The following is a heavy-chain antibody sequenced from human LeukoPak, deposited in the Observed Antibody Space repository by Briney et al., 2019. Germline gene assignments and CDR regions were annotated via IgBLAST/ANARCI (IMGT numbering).Heavy chain of an antibody. CDR1: GFTFNSHG. Sequence: PGGSLRLSCAASGFTFNSHGMHWVRQAPGKGLEWVAVIWYDGSNKYYADSVKGRFTISRDNSKNTVYLQMNNLRAEDTAVYYCASGDGYNQGGHFDYWGQGTLVTVSS. V-gene: IGHV3-33*01. CDR3: ASGDGYNQGGHFDY. D-gene: IGHD5-24*01. J-gene: IGHJ4*02. CDR2: IWYDGSNK.